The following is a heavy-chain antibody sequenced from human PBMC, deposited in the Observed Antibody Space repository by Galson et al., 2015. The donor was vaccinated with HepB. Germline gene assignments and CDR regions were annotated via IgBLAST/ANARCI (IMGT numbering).Heavy chain of an antibody. V-gene: IGHV3-11*06. D-gene: IGHD3-10*01. CDR3: ARDGSSHSSGPSYRPDAFDL. Sequence: SLRLSCAASGFTFSDYYMSWIRLAPGKGLEWVSYITRSSDYANYADSVKGRFTISRDNTKNSLYLQMNSLTAEDTAVYYCARDGSSHSSGPSYRPDAFDLWGQGTMVTVSS. CDR1: GFTFSDYY. CDR2: ITRSSDYA. J-gene: IGHJ3*01.